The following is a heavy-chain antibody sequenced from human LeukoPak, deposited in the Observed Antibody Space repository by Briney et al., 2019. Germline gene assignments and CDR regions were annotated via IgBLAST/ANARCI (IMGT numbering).Heavy chain of an antibody. CDR3: AKAPSSSWYHGWFDP. Sequence: PGGSLRLSCAASGFTFSSYAMSWVRQAPGKGLEWGSAISGSGGSTYYADSVKGRFTISRDNSKNTLYLQMNSLRAEDTAVYYCAKAPSSSWYHGWFDPWGQGTLVTVSS. V-gene: IGHV3-23*01. CDR2: ISGSGGST. D-gene: IGHD6-13*01. J-gene: IGHJ5*02. CDR1: GFTFSSYA.